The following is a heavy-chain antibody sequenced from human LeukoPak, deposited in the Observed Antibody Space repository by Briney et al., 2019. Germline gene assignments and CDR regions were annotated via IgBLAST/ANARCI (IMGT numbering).Heavy chain of an antibody. D-gene: IGHD3-3*01. Sequence: GGSLRLSCAASGFIFTNYFMSWVREAPGKGLEWVASIKHDGSEKYYVDSVRGRFTISRDNTMNSLYLQMSSLRAEDTAVYYCATDRGWRTSGYYLYYFEYWGQGTLVTFSS. V-gene: IGHV3-7*01. CDR2: IKHDGSEK. CDR1: GFIFTNYF. CDR3: ATDRGWRTSGYYLYYFEY. J-gene: IGHJ4*02.